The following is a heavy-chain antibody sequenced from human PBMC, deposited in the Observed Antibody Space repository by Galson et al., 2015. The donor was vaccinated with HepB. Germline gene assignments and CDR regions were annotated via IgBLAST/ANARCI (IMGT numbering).Heavy chain of an antibody. CDR1: GGSFSGYY. CDR3: ARVVPAAIRWFDP. CDR2: INHSGST. J-gene: IGHJ5*02. Sequence: ETLSLTCAVYGGSFSGYYWSWIRQPPGKGLEWIGEINHSGSTNYNPSLKSRVTISVDTSKNQFSLKLSSVTAADTAVYYCARVVPAAIRWFDPWGQGTLVTVSS. V-gene: IGHV4-34*01. D-gene: IGHD2-2*01.